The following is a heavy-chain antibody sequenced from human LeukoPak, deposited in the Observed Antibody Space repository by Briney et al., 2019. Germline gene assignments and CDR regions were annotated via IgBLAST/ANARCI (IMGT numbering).Heavy chain of an antibody. V-gene: IGHV3-30-3*01. CDR2: ISYDGSNK. Sequence: GGSLRLSCAASGFTFSSYAMHWVRQAPGKGLEWVAVISYDGSNKYYADSVKGRFTISRDNSKNTLYLQMNSLRAEDTAVYYCARDLHDCRYYYYYYGMDVWGQGTTVTVSS. CDR1: GFTFSSYA. J-gene: IGHJ6*02. CDR3: ARDLHDCRYYYYYYGMDV. D-gene: IGHD2-21*02.